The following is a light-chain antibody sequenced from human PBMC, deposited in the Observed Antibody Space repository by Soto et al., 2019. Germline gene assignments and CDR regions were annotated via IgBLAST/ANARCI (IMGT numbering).Light chain of an antibody. CDR1: IGHSNYA. Sequence: QLVLTQSPSASASLGASVKLTCTLSIGHSNYAVAWHQQQPEKGPRYLMKLNSDGSHNKGDGIPDRFSGSSSGAERYLTISSLQSGDEADYYCQTWGTGIWVFGGGTKLTVL. CDR2: LNSDGSH. V-gene: IGLV4-69*01. CDR3: QTWGTGIWV. J-gene: IGLJ3*02.